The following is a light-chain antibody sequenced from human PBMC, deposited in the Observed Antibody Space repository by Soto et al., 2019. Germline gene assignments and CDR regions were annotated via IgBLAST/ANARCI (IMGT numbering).Light chain of an antibody. CDR1: QSVSSY. J-gene: IGKJ3*01. CDR2: DAS. CDR3: QQGFT. Sequence: IVLTQSPATLSFSPGEKATPSCRASQSVSSYLAWYQQKPGQAPRLLIYDASNRATGIPARFSGSGSGTDFTLTISSLEPEDFAVYYCQQGFTFGPGTKVDIK. V-gene: IGKV3-11*01.